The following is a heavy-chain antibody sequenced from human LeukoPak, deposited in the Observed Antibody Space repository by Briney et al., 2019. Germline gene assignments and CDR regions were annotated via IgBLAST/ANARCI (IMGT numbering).Heavy chain of an antibody. CDR2: IYPGDSDT. CDR3: ARRSSIATRLFDF. CDR1: GYSFTSYL. D-gene: IGHD6-6*01. V-gene: IGHV5-51*01. Sequence: GESLKISCKGSGYSFTSYLIGWVRQMPGKGLEWMGIIYPGDSDTKYSPSFQGQVTISADKSITTTYLQWSSLKASDTAIYYCARRSSIATRLFDFWGREPWSPSPQ. J-gene: IGHJ4*02.